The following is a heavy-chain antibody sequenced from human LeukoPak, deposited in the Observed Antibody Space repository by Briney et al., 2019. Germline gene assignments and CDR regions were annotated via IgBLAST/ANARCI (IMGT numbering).Heavy chain of an antibody. Sequence: ASVKVSCKASGYTFTSYGISWVRQAPGQGLEWMGWISAYNGSTNYAQKLQGRVTMTTDTSTSTAYMELRSLRSDDTAVYYCARGPTYYDILYGMDVWGQGTTVTVSS. CDR1: GYTFTSYG. D-gene: IGHD3-9*01. CDR2: ISAYNGST. CDR3: ARGPTYYDILYGMDV. V-gene: IGHV1-18*01. J-gene: IGHJ6*02.